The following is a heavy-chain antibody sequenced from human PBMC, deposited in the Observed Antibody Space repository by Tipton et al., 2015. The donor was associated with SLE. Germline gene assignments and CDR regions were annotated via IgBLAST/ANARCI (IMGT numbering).Heavy chain of an antibody. CDR2: IYHRGNT. D-gene: IGHD6-13*01. CDR1: GDSFTRHY. CDR3: AGTWNSSSIYYYYGLDV. Sequence: TLSLTCTVSGDSFTRHYWSWIRQPPGKGLEWIGCIYHRGNTAYNPSLKSRVTISVDTSKNQFSLKVTSVTAADTAVYYCAGTWNSSSIYYYYGLDVWGQGTTVTVSS. J-gene: IGHJ6*02. V-gene: IGHV4-59*08.